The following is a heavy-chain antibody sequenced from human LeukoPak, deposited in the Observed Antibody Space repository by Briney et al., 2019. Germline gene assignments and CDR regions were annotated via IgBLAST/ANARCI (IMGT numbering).Heavy chain of an antibody. CDR1: GFTFSSYG. CDR3: AKDTSHPLYYYYMDV. D-gene: IGHD1-26*01. V-gene: IGHV3-30*02. J-gene: IGHJ6*03. Sequence: GGSLRLSCAASGFTFSSYGMHWVRQAPGKGLEWGAFIRYDGSNKYYADSVKGRFTISRDNSKNTLYLQMNSLRAEDTAVYYCAKDTSHPLYYYYMDVWGKGTTVTVSS. CDR2: IRYDGSNK.